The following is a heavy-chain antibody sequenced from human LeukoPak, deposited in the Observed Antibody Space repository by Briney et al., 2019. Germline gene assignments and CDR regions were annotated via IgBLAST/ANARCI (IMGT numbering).Heavy chain of an antibody. J-gene: IGHJ4*02. Sequence: GASVKVSCKASGGTFSSYAISWVRQAPGQGLEWMGGIIPIFGTANYAQKFQGRVTITADESTSTAHMELSSLRSEDTAVYYCASGGSGYSSSWYCIDYWGQGTLVTVSS. V-gene: IGHV1-69*13. CDR2: IIPIFGTA. CDR1: GGTFSSYA. CDR3: ASGGSGYSSSWYCIDY. D-gene: IGHD6-13*01.